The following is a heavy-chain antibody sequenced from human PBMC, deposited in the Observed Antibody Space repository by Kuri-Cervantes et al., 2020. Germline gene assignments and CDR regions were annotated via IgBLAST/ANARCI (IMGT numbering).Heavy chain of an antibody. CDR3: ARDTDYGDYGSSDY. D-gene: IGHD4-17*01. Sequence: GGSLRLSCAASGFSFSSNWMSWARQAPGKGLEWLANIKEDGSEKYYVDSVKGRFTISRDNTKNSVYLQMNNLRAEDTAVYYCARDTDYGDYGSSDYWGQGTLVTVSS. V-gene: IGHV3-7*01. J-gene: IGHJ4*02. CDR2: IKEDGSEK. CDR1: GFSFSSNW.